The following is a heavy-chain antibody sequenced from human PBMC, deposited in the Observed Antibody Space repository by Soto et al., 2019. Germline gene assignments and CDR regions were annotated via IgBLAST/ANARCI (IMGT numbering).Heavy chain of an antibody. CDR1: GFTFSSYA. CDR2: ISGSGGST. Sequence: PGGSLRLSCAASGFTFSSYAMSWVRQAPGKGLEWVSAISGSGGSTYYADSVKGRFTISRDNSKNTLYLQMNSLRAEDTAVYYCAKDSRTVTTLAEYFQHWGQGTLVTVSS. J-gene: IGHJ1*01. V-gene: IGHV3-23*01. D-gene: IGHD4-17*01. CDR3: AKDSRTVTTLAEYFQH.